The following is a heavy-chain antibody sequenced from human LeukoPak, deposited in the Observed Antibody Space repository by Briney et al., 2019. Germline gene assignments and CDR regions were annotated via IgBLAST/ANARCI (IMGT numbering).Heavy chain of an antibody. J-gene: IGHJ4*02. Sequence: GGSLRLSCAASGFTFSSYGMHWVRQAPGKGLEWVAVIWYDGSNKYYADSVKGRFTISRDNSKNTLYLQMYSLRAEDTAVYYCAKGPTYGSGVTPLSYWGQGTLVTVSS. V-gene: IGHV3-33*06. CDR1: GFTFSSYG. D-gene: IGHD3-10*01. CDR3: AKGPTYGSGVTPLSY. CDR2: IWYDGSNK.